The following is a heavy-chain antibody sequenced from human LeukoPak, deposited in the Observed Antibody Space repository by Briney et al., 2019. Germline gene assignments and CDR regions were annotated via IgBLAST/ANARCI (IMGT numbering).Heavy chain of an antibody. J-gene: IGHJ5*02. CDR1: GFPFNNYW. D-gene: IGHD6-19*01. CDR3: ARAGASGWYAAGWFDP. V-gene: IGHV3-74*01. Sequence: GGSLKLSCAASGFPFNNYWMHWVRQAPGKGLVWVSSINTDGRTTRYAASVQGRFTIPRDNAKNTLYLQMNSLRDDDTAVYYCARAGASGWYAAGWFDPWGQGTLVTVSS. CDR2: INTDGRTT.